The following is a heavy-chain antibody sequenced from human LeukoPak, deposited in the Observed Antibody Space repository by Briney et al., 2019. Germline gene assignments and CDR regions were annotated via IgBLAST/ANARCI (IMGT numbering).Heavy chain of an antibody. CDR1: GFTFSTTA. D-gene: IGHD1-20*01. J-gene: IGHJ4*02. CDR3: AKDLNWPRSEY. Sequence: PGGSLRLSCAASGFTFSTTAMTWVRQAPGKGLEWVSGISNSGGSTDYADSVKGRFTISRDNSKNTLSLQMNSLRAEDTAVYYCAKDLNWPRSEYWGQGTLVTVSS. V-gene: IGHV3-23*01. CDR2: ISNSGGST.